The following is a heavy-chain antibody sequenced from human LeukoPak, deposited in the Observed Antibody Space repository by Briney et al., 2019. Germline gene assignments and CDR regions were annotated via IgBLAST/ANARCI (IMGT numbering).Heavy chain of an antibody. Sequence: SETLSLTCTVSGGSISSSSYYWGWIRQPPGKGLEWIGSIYYSGSTYYNPSLKSRVTISVDTSKNQFSLKLSSVTAADTAVYYCARAFGTARINYWGQGTLVTVSS. D-gene: IGHD1-1*01. V-gene: IGHV4-39*01. CDR1: GGSISSSSYY. CDR3: ARAFGTARINY. J-gene: IGHJ4*02. CDR2: IYYSGST.